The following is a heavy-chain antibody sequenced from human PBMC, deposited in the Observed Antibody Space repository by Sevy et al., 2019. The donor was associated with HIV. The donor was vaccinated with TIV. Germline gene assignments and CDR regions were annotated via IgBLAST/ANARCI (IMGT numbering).Heavy chain of an antibody. CDR1: GFSFSSNW. V-gene: IGHV3-74*01. J-gene: IGHJ4*02. CDR2: ISSDGSSL. Sequence: GGSLRLSCAASGFSFSSNWMQWVRQAPGKGLVWVSRISSDGSSLSYADSVKGRFTISRDNAENTVYLQMNSLGAEDTAVYYCASGGTLFRYWGQGTLVTVSS. CDR3: ASGGTLFRY. D-gene: IGHD1-1*01.